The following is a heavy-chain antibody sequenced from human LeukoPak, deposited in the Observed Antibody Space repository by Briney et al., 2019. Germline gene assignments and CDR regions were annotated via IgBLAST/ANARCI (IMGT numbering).Heavy chain of an antibody. CDR1: GFTFSGNW. J-gene: IGHJ4*02. CDR3: ARLLGMVTTFDH. V-gene: IGHV3-7*01. CDR2: INPDGSQQ. D-gene: IGHD5-24*01. Sequence: PGGSLRLSCEASGFTFSGNWISWVRQAPGKGLEWVASINPDGSQQHYVDSVKGRFTISRDNTRSSLYLQMNSLGAEDTAVYYCARLLGMVTTFDHWGQGTLVTVSP.